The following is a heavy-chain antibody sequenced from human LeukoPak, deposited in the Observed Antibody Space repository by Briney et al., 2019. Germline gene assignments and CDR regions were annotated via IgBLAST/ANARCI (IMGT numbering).Heavy chain of an antibody. CDR2: IRYDGSNK. CDR3: EDGIRDCSSTSCSNFDY. J-gene: IGHJ4*02. Sequence: GGSLRLSCAASGFTFSSYGMHWVRQAPGKGLELVAFIRYDGSNKYYADSVKGRFTISRDNSKNSLYLQMNSLRAEDTFFFQAEDGIRDCSSTSCSNFDYWGQGTLVTVSS. D-gene: IGHD2-2*01. V-gene: IGHV3-30*02. CDR1: GFTFSSYG.